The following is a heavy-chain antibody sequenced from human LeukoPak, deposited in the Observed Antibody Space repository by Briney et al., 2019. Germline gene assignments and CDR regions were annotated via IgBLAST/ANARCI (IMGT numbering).Heavy chain of an antibody. CDR2: FDPEDGET. Sequence: ASVKVSCKVSGYTLTELSMHWVRQAPGKGLEWMGGFDPEDGETIYAQKFQGRVTMTEDTSTDTAYMELSSLRSDDTAVYYCARSRGNYYDSLGPLAFDIWGQGTMVTVSS. V-gene: IGHV1-24*01. CDR3: ARSRGNYYDSLGPLAFDI. J-gene: IGHJ3*02. CDR1: GYTLTELS. D-gene: IGHD3-22*01.